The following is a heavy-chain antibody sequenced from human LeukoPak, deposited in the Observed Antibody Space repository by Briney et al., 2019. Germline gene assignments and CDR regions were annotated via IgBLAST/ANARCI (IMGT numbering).Heavy chain of an antibody. V-gene: IGHV3-21*01. CDR3: ARGGLVRGSIDSLIAFDF. Sequence: PGGSLRLSCAGSGFTSSSYSMNWVRQAPGKGLEWVSSICGSSSYLYYADSVKGRFTISRDNAKNSLYLQMNSLRAEDTAVYYCARGGLVRGSIDSLIAFDFWGQGTVVTVSS. CDR1: GFTSSSYS. J-gene: IGHJ3*01. D-gene: IGHD3-10*01. CDR2: ICGSSSYL.